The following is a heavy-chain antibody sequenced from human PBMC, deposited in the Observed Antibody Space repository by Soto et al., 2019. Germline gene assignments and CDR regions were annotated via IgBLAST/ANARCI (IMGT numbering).Heavy chain of an antibody. Sequence: GASVNVSCKSAGYTFTSYYMHWVRQAPGQGLEWMGIINPSGGSTSYAQRFQGRVTMTRDTSTSTVYMELSSLRSEDTAVYYCARYLHPMTTVTTNCISDYSGQGTLVTVS. D-gene: IGHD4-4*01. CDR2: INPSGGST. CDR1: GYTFTSYY. CDR3: ARYLHPMTTVTTNCISDY. J-gene: IGHJ4*02. V-gene: IGHV1-46*01.